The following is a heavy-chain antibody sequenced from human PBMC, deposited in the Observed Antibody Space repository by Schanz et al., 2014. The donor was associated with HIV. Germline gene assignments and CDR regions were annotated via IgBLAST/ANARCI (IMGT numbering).Heavy chain of an antibody. CDR3: ARAYCSGGSCHDY. Sequence: QVQLVQSGAEVKKPGSSVQVSCKASGGSFSSFSITWVRQAPGQGLEWMGGIIPMFGSANYAQKFLGRVTISADESASTAYMELRSLTSDDTAVYYCARAYCSGGSCHDYWGQGTLVTVSS. CDR2: IIPMFGSA. CDR1: GGSFSSFS. D-gene: IGHD2-15*01. V-gene: IGHV1-69*01. J-gene: IGHJ4*02.